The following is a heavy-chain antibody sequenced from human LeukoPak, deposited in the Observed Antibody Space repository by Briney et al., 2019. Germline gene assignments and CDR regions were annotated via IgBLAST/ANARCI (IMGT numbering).Heavy chain of an antibody. D-gene: IGHD2-2*01. CDR2: INHSGST. CDR3: AGALPAAHYGMDV. V-gene: IGHV4-34*01. CDR1: GGSFSGYY. Sequence: SETLSLTCAVYGGSFSGYYWSWIRQHPGKGLEWIGEINHSGSTNYNPSLKSRVTISVDTSKNQFSLKLSSVTAADTAVYYCAGALPAAHYGMDVWGQGTTVTVSS. J-gene: IGHJ6*02.